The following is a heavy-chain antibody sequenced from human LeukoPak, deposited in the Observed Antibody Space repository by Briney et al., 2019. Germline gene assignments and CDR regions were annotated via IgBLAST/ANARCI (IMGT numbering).Heavy chain of an antibody. CDR2: ISAYNGNT. CDR3: ARGTGYDSSGYPLYGPSDS. CDR1: GYTFSSYG. V-gene: IGHV1-18*01. J-gene: IGHJ4*02. D-gene: IGHD3-22*01. Sequence: GASVKVSCKASGYTFSSYGISWVRQAPGQGVEWMGWISAYNGNTNYAQKLQGRVTMTTDTSTSTAYMELRSLRSDDTAVYYCARGTGYDSSGYPLYGPSDSWGQGTLVTVSS.